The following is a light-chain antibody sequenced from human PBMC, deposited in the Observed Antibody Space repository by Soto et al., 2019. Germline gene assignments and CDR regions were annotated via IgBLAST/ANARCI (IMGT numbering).Light chain of an antibody. J-gene: IGLJ1*01. Sequence: QSALTQPASVSGSPGQSITIACTGTSSDIGGYNFVSWYQQHPGKAPKLLIYDVGNRPSGVSNRFSGSKSGNTASLTISGLQDEDEAHYYGNSYRPVSTDVFGTGTKLTVL. V-gene: IGLV2-14*01. CDR1: SSDIGGYNF. CDR3: NSYRPVSTDV. CDR2: DVG.